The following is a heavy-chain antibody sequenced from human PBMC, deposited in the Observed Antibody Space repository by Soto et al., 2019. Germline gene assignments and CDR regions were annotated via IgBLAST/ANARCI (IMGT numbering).Heavy chain of an antibody. Sequence: QVQLQQSGPGLVKPSQTLSLTCAISGDSVSSNDATWDWIRQSPSRGLEWLGRTYYRSRWQTDSAISVKSRISINPDTSNNQVSLQLNSVTPDATAVYYCARLIGNSWLDSWGQGTLVTVSS. CDR3: ARLIGNSWLDS. CDR1: GDSVSSNDAT. D-gene: IGHD3-16*01. V-gene: IGHV6-1*01. CDR2: TYYRSRWQT. J-gene: IGHJ5*01.